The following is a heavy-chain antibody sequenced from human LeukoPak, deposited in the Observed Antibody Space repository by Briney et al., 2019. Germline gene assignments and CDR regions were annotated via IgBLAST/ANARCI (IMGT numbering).Heavy chain of an antibody. CDR2: INSDGSST. CDR3: ARGYYYGSGILDY. V-gene: IGHV3-74*01. J-gene: IGHJ4*02. CDR1: GFTFSSYW. Sequence: GGSLRLSCAASGFTFSSYWMHWVRQAPGKGLVWVSRINSDGSSTSYADSVKGRFTISRDNAKNTLYLQMNSLRSEDTAVYYCARGYYYGSGILDYWGQGTLVTVSS. D-gene: IGHD3-10*01.